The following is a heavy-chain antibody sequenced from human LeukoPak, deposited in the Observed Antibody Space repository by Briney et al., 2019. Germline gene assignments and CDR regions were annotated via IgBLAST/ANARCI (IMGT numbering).Heavy chain of an antibody. CDR1: GFTFSSYG. Sequence: PGGSLRLSCAASGFTFSSYGMHWVRQAPGKGLEWVAVIWYDGSNKYYADSVKGRFTISRDNSKNTLYLQMNSLRAEDTAVYYCAKGPAAVLVDYFDYWGQGTLVTVSS. CDR2: IWYDGSNK. CDR3: AKGPAAVLVDYFDY. V-gene: IGHV3-33*06. J-gene: IGHJ4*02. D-gene: IGHD2-2*02.